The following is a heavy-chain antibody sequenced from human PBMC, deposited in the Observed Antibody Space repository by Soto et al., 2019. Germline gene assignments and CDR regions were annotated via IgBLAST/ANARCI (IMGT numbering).Heavy chain of an antibody. Sequence: ASVKVSCKASGYTFTGYYMHWVRQAPGQGLEWMGWINPNSGGTNYAQKFQVWVTMTRDTSISTAYMELSRLRSDDTAVYYCARGLGGYDSGQFSLAFDIWGQVTMVTVSS. V-gene: IGHV1-2*04. CDR3: ARGLGGYDSGQFSLAFDI. CDR1: GYTFTGYY. J-gene: IGHJ3*02. D-gene: IGHD5-12*01. CDR2: INPNSGGT.